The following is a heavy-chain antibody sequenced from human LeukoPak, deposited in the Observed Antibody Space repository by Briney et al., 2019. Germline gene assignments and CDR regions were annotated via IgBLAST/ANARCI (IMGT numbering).Heavy chain of an antibody. D-gene: IGHD6-6*01. J-gene: IGHJ5*01. CDR1: GFTFNDSY. V-gene: IGHV3-11*04. Sequence: PGVSLRLSCAASGFTFNDSYMTWVRQAPGKGVEWVAYISGSGHDINYSDSVKGRFTISRDNAKNSLYLQMSSLRVEDTAVYYCTRDPRHFDSCGQGTLVTVSS. CDR2: ISGSGHDI. CDR3: TRDPRHFDS.